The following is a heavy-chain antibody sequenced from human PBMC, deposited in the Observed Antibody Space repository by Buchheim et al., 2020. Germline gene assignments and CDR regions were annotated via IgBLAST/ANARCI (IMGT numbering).Heavy chain of an antibody. CDR3: AKEKYNWNYVDQIDY. CDR2: ISGSGGTA. V-gene: IGHV3-23*01. CDR1: GFIFSSFA. Sequence: EVQLLESGGGLVQPGGSLTLSCGASGFIFSSFAMSWVRQAPGKGLEWVSSISGSGGTAYYSDSVRGRFTISRDHSNNTVYLQMNSLRAADTAVYYCAKEKYNWNYVDQIDYWGQGTL. J-gene: IGHJ4*02. D-gene: IGHD1-7*01.